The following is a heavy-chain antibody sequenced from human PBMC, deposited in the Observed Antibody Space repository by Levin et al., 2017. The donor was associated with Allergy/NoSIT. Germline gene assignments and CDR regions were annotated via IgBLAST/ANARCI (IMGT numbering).Heavy chain of an antibody. CDR1: GGAISIFY. V-gene: IGHV4-59*01. CDR2: ITHSGRT. J-gene: IGHJ3*01. Sequence: SGGSLRLSCTLSGGAISIFYWNWIRQSPGKGLEWLGYITHSGRTNYNPSLKSRLTVSLDTSKNQFSLKLNSMTTADTAIYYCARDTGGFAFDLWGQGTLVTVSS. D-gene: IGHD6-25*01. CDR3: ARDTGGFAFDL.